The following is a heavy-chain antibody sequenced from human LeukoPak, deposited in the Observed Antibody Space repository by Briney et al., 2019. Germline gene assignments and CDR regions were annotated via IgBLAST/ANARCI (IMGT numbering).Heavy chain of an antibody. CDR2: IKEDGTET. V-gene: IGHV3-7*03. J-gene: IGHJ4*02. D-gene: IGHD5-24*01. Sequence: GGSLRLSCAASGFVFSSNWMSWVRLAPGKGLEWVANIKEDGTETYYVDSVKGRFTISRDNAKNSLYLQMNSLRVEDTAVYYCAKEGRSLQTYWGQGTLVTVSS. CDR1: GFVFSSNW. CDR3: AKEGRSLQTY.